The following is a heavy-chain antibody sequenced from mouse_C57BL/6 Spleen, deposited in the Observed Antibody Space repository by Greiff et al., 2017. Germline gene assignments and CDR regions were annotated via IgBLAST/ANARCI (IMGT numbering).Heavy chain of an antibody. V-gene: IGHV1-55*01. Sequence: VQLQQPGAELVKPGASVKMSCKASGYTFTSYWITWVKQRPGQGLEWIGDIYPGSGSTNYNEKFKSKATLTVDTSSSTAYMQLSSLTSEDSAVYYCACSVYYGKGGFAYWGQGTLVTVSA. CDR1: GYTFTSYW. CDR2: IYPGSGST. CDR3: ACSVYYGKGGFAY. J-gene: IGHJ3*01. D-gene: IGHD2-1*01.